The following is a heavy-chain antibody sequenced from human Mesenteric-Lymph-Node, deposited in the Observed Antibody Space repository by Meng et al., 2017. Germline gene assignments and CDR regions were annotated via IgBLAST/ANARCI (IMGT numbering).Heavy chain of an antibody. D-gene: IGHD4/OR15-4a*01. Sequence: GGSLRLSCAASGFTVSSSYMYWVRLAPRKGLEWVSVIYKTGTTYYADSVKGRFTMSRDNSKNTLYLQMNSLRPEDTAVYHCARAADYPYYLDYWGQGTLVTVSS. V-gene: IGHV3-66*02. CDR2: IYKTGTT. CDR1: GFTVSSSY. CDR3: ARAADYPYYLDY. J-gene: IGHJ4*02.